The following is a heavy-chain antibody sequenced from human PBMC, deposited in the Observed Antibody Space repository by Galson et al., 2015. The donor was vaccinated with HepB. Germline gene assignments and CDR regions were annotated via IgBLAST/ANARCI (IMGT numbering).Heavy chain of an antibody. J-gene: IGHJ3*02. D-gene: IGHD4-23*01. CDR2: IYHSGST. CDR1: GGSISSGGYS. CDR3: ARGIRWSAFEAFDI. Sequence: SGGSISSGGYSWSWIRQPPGKGLEWIGYIYHSGSTYYNPSLKSRVTISVDRSKNQFSLKLSSVTAADTAVYYCARGIRWSAFEAFDIWGQGTMVTVSS. V-gene: IGHV4-30-2*01.